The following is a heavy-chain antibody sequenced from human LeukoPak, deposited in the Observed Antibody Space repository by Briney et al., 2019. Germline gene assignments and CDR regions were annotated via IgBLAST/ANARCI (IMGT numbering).Heavy chain of an antibody. J-gene: IGHJ4*02. CDR1: GFTFSNYG. Sequence: GGSLRLSCAASGFTFSNYGMHWVRQAPGQGLEWMGWINPNSGGTNYAQKFQGRVTMTRDTSISTAYMELSRLRSDDTAVYYCARDLIPPRGSSSDYWGQGTLVTVSS. D-gene: IGHD6-6*01. CDR3: ARDLIPPRGSSSDY. V-gene: IGHV1-2*02. CDR2: INPNSGGT.